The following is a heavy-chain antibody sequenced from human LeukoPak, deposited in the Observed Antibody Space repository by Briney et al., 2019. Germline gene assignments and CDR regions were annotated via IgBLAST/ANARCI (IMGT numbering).Heavy chain of an antibody. V-gene: IGHV4-39*07. CDR2: IYSRGNT. D-gene: IGHD3-22*01. Sequence: SDTLSLTCTVSGASISSSSSYWGWIRQPPGKGLEWLGNIYSRGNTYYNPSLKSRVTISVDTSKNRFSLKLSSVTAADTAVYYCARDIWGRDYYDRSGNNWGQGTLVTVSS. CDR3: ARDIWGRDYYDRSGNN. CDR1: GASISSSSSY. J-gene: IGHJ4*02.